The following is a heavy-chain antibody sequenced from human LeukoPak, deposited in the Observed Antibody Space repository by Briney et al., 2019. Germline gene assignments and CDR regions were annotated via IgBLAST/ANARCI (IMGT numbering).Heavy chain of an antibody. Sequence: KASETLSLTCSVSGVSISAYYWSWIRQPAGKGLEWIGRIYPGESIYASENTNYNPSLKSRVSMSGDTFKNQVSLKLRSVTAADTAVYYCARDPTTVTTIFDSWGQGTLVTVSS. J-gene: IGHJ4*02. CDR2: IYPGESIYASENT. CDR1: GVSISAYY. D-gene: IGHD4-17*01. CDR3: ARDPTTVTTIFDS. V-gene: IGHV4-4*07.